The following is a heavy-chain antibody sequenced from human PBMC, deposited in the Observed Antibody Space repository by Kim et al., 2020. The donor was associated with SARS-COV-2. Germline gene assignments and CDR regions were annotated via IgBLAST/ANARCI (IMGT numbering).Heavy chain of an antibody. CDR1: GFTFGDFW. Sequence: GGSLRLSCAASGFTFGDFWMNWVRRAPGKELEFVASIKPDGSENFYADSVKGRFTIARDNGKNSLYLQMNSLRADDTAVYHCARGGSWTFDCWDRGTLVT. J-gene: IGHJ4*02. D-gene: IGHD1-1*01. V-gene: IGHV3-7*01. CDR2: IKPDGSEN. CDR3: ARGGSWTFDC.